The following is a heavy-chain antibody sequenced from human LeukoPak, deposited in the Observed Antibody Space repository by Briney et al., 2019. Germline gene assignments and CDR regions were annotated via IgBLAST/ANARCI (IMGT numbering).Heavy chain of an antibody. Sequence: ASVKVSCKASGGTFSSYAISWVRQAPGQGLEWMGGIIPIFGTANYAQKFQGRVTITADKSTSTAYMELSSLRSEDTAVYYCARDRMYCSGGSCYYTHFDYWGQGTLVTVSS. CDR1: GGTFSSYA. J-gene: IGHJ4*02. CDR2: IIPIFGTA. CDR3: ARDRMYCSGGSCYYTHFDY. D-gene: IGHD2-15*01. V-gene: IGHV1-69*06.